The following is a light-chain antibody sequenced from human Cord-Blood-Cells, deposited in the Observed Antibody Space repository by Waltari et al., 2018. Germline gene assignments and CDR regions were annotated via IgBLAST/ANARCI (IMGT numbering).Light chain of an antibody. CDR2: DVS. CDR1: SSDVGGYNY. J-gene: IGLJ2*01. CDR3: CSYAGSYTVV. Sequence: QSALTQPRSVSGSPGQSVTISCTGTSSDVGGYNYVSWYQQHPGKAPKLMIYDVSKRRAGVPDRFSGSKSGNTASLTISELQAEDEADYYCCSYAGSYTVVFGGGTKLTVL. V-gene: IGLV2-11*01.